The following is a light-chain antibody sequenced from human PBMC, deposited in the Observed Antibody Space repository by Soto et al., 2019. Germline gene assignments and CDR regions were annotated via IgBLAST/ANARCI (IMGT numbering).Light chain of an antibody. Sequence: DIQMTQSPSTLSASVGERVTITCRASQSISSWCTWXQQXPGXXXXXXXHAXXSLESGVPSRFSGSGSGTEFTLTISSLQPYDLSTYYCHQYTSSSWPFGHATKGEI. J-gene: IGKJ1*01. CDR3: HQYTSSSWP. V-gene: IGKV1-5*01. CDR1: QSISSW. CDR2: AXX.